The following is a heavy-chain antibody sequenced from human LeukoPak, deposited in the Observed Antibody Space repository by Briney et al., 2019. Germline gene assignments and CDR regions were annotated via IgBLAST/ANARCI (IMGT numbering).Heavy chain of an antibody. V-gene: IGHV3-23*01. Sequence: GRSLRLSCAASGFTFSSYATHWVRQAPGKGLEWVAGISDSGGSTSYADSVKGRFTISRDNPKNTLYLQMNSLRAEDPAVYFCAKRGVVIRVILVGFHKAAYYFDSWGQGALVTVSS. D-gene: IGHD3-22*01. CDR1: GFTFSSYA. CDR2: ISDSGGST. CDR3: AKRGVVIRVILVGFHKAAYYFDS. J-gene: IGHJ4*02.